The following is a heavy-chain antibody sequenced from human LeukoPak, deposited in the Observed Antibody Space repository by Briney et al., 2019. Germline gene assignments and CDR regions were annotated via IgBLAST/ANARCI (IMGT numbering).Heavy chain of an antibody. V-gene: IGHV1-24*01. Sequence: ASVKVSCTVSGSSLTKISIDWVRQAPGKGLECMGTFGPQVGETIHAQKLQGRLKMTADTSTDTAYMEINSLQSEDTAVYYCATGAMVYEYWGQGTLVTVSS. CDR3: ATGAMVYEY. CDR2: FGPQVGET. J-gene: IGHJ4*02. D-gene: IGHD3-10*01. CDR1: GSSLTKIS.